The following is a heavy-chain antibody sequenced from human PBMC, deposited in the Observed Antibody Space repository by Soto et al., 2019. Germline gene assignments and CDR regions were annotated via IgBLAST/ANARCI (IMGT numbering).Heavy chain of an antibody. CDR3: TTEFWANTDS. CDR1: GFTFSYYS. V-gene: IGHV3-21*04. D-gene: IGHD3-16*01. Sequence: PGGSLRLSCAASGFTFSYYSMNWVRQAPGKGLEWVSSITSSSTYIYYADSVKGRFTISRDNAKNSLYLQMNSLRVEDTAFYYCTTEFWANTDSWGQGTLVTVSS. CDR2: ITSSSTYI. J-gene: IGHJ5*02.